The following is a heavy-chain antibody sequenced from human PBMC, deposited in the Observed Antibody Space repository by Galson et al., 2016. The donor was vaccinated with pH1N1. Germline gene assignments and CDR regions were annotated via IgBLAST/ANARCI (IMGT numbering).Heavy chain of an antibody. J-gene: IGHJ4*02. V-gene: IGHV1-69*05. CDR1: GGSF. CDR2: IITMFGTS. CDR3: AKSSYPWAQFDS. Sequence: SVKVSCKAFGGSFISWVRQAPGQGLEWMGGIITMFGTSNYAQKFQGSVTLTTDESRSTAYMEFRSVRVEDTAVYFCAKSSYPWAQFDSWGQGTLVTVSS.